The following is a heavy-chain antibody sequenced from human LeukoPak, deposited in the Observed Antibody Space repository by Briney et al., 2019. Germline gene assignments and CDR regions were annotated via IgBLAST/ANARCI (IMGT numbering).Heavy chain of an antibody. CDR2: INSDSDTV. D-gene: IGHD3-10*01. Sequence: GGSLRLSCAASGFTFRTYGMNWVRQAPGNELEWISYINSDSDTVYYSNSVKGRFTISRDNAKKSLYLQMNSLRAEDTAMYYCAREGDRSYYYGSGSYYNGMDYWGQGTLVTVSS. V-gene: IGHV3-48*04. J-gene: IGHJ4*02. CDR1: GFTFRTYG. CDR3: AREGDRSYYYGSGSYYNGMDY.